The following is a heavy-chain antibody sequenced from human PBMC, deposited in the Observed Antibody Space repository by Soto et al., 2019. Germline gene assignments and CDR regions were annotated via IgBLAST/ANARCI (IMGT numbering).Heavy chain of an antibody. V-gene: IGHV1-69*12. CDR2: IIPIFGTA. D-gene: IGHD3-22*01. J-gene: IGHJ4*02. CDR1: GGTFSSYA. CDR3: ARDRGYYDSSGYNFDY. Sequence: QVQLVQSGAEVKKPGSSVKVSCKASGGTFSSYAISWVRQAPGQGLEWMGGIIPIFGTANYAQKFQGRVTITAEESTSTAYMELSSLRSEDTAVYYCARDRGYYDSSGYNFDYWGQGTLVTVSS.